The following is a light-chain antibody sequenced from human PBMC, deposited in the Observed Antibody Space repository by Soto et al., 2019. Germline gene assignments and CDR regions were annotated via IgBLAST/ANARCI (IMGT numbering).Light chain of an antibody. V-gene: IGKV1D-12*01. CDR2: TAS. CDR1: QDIDRW. Sequence: DIQMTQSPSSVSASVGDRVIISCRASQDIDRWLAWFQHKPGKAPKLLISTASSLQSGVPSRFSGSGSGTDFTLTIASLQFEDFATYYCLQSDTFPSTFGLGTKLEIK. CDR3: LQSDTFPST. J-gene: IGKJ2*01.